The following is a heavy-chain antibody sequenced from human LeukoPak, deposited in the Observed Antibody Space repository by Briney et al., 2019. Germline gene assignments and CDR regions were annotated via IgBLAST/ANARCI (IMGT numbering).Heavy chain of an antibody. CDR2: INHSGST. V-gene: IGHV4-34*01. D-gene: IGHD2-15*01. CDR1: GGSFSGYY. J-gene: IGHJ4*02. CDR3: ARVVRYCSGGSCYSGLYYFDY. Sequence: SETLSLTCAVYGGSFSGYYWSWIRQSPGKGLEWIGEINHSGSTNYNPSLKSRVTISVDTSKNQFSLKLSSVTAADTAVYYCARVVRYCSGGSCYSGLYYFDYWGQGTLVTVSS.